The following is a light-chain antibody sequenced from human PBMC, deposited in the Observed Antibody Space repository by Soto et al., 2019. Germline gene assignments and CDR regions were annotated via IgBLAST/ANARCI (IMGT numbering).Light chain of an antibody. V-gene: IGKV1-12*01. Sequence: DIQMTQSPSSLSASIGDRVTITCRASQGIGVRLAWFQQKPGKAPQFLIQAASSLQSGVPSRFSGSGSGTEFILTINSLQPEDFATYYCLQDYNYPHTFGQGTKVDIK. CDR1: QGIGVR. CDR2: AAS. CDR3: LQDYNYPHT. J-gene: IGKJ1*01.